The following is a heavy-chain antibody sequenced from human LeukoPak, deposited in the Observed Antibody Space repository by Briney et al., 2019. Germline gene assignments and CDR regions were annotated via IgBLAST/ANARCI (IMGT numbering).Heavy chain of an antibody. CDR3: ARLIGDYYDNSRSSYWHGHLDY. CDR1: GGTFSSYA. CDR2: IIPIFGTA. D-gene: IGHD3-22*01. Sequence: ASVKVSCKASGGTFSSYAISWVRQAPGQGLEWMGGIIPIFGTANYAQKFQGRVTITADESTSTAYMELSSLRSEDTAVYYCARLIGDYYDNSRSSYWHGHLDYWGQGALVTVSS. V-gene: IGHV1-69*13. J-gene: IGHJ4*02.